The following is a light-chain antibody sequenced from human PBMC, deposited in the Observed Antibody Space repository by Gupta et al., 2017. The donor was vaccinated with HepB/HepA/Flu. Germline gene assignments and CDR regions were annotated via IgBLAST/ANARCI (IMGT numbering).Light chain of an antibody. CDR3: AAWDDSLSGLWV. J-gene: IGLJ3*02. CDR2: RNN. V-gene: IGLV1-47*01. Sequence: QSVLTQPPSASGTPGQRTTISCSGSSSKIGSNYVYWYQQLPGTSPKLLIYRNNQRPSGVPDRLSGSKSGTSASLAISGLRSEDEADYYCAAWDDSLSGLWVFGGGTKLTVL. CDR1: SSKIGSNY.